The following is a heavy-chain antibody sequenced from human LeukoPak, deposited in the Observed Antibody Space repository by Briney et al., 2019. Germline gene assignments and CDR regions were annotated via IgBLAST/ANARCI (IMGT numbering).Heavy chain of an antibody. CDR1: GFTFSDYY. Sequence: GGSLRLSCAASGFTFSDYYMSWIRHAPGKGLEWVSYISSSGSTIYYADSVKGRFTISRDNAKNSLYLQMNSLRAEDTAVYYCASLPLYCSSTSCSRNFDYWGQGTLVTVSS. V-gene: IGHV3-11*01. CDR2: ISSSGSTI. D-gene: IGHD2-2*01. J-gene: IGHJ4*02. CDR3: ASLPLYCSSTSCSRNFDY.